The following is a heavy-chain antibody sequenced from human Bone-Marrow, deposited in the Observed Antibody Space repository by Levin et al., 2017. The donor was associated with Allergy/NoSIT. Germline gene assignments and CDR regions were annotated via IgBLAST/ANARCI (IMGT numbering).Heavy chain of an antibody. CDR1: GFTFSTYA. CDR2: ISGSGSIT. J-gene: IGHJ6*02. CDR3: AKDRDSSSARAYGLDV. D-gene: IGHD3-22*01. V-gene: IGHV3-23*02. Sequence: GGSLRLSCAASGFTFSTYAMTWVRQAPGKGLEWICSISGSGSITYYGDSVKGRVTISSDNSRDTLYLQMSSLRAEDTAVYFCAKDRDSSSARAYGLDVWGQGTTVTVSS.